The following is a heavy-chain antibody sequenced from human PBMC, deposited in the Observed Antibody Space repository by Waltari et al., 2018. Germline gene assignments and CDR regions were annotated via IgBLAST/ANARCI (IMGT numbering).Heavy chain of an antibody. Sequence: EVQLLESGGGLVQPGGSLRLSCAASGFTFSSYAMSWVRQAPGKGLEWVSGSSGSGGSTNYADTVKGRFTISGDNSKNTLYLQMKSLRAEDTAVYYCAKDQLQLTRSKAAAGTNVDYWGQGTLVTVSS. CDR3: AKDQLQLTRSKAAAGTNVDY. CDR2: SSGSGGST. D-gene: IGHD6-13*01. J-gene: IGHJ4*02. CDR1: GFTFSSYA. V-gene: IGHV3-23*01.